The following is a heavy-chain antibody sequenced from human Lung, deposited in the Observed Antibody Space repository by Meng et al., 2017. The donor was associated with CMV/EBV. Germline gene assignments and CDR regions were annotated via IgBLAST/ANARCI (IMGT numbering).Heavy chain of an antibody. CDR2: INPNSGGT. CDR1: GYTFTGYY. J-gene: IGHJ6*02. V-gene: IGHV1-2*02. Sequence: SVXVSXXASGYTFTGYYIHWVRQAPGQGLEWMGWINPNSGGTNYALKFQGRVTMTRDTSINTAYMELSRLRSDDTAVYYCARELEQQLSGMDVWGQGTTVTVSS. CDR3: ARELEQQLSGMDV. D-gene: IGHD6-13*01.